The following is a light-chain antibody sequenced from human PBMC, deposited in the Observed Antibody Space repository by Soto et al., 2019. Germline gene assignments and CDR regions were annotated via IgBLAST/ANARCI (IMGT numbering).Light chain of an antibody. CDR1: NSDVGTYNL. V-gene: IGLV2-23*01. J-gene: IGLJ1*01. CDR2: EGS. Sequence: QSVLTQPASVSGSPGQSITISCAGSNSDVGTYNLVSWFQQHPGKAPKVMIYEGSKRPSGVSDRFSGSKSGNTASLTISGLQAEDEADYYCAAWDDSLNGYVFGTGTKLTVL. CDR3: AAWDDSLNGYV.